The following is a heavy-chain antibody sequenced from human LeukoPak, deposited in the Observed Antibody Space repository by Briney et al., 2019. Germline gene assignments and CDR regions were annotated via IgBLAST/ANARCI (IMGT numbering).Heavy chain of an antibody. Sequence: SETLSLTCTVSGDSISTSSYYWGWIRQPPGKGLEWIGSIYYTGSTYYNPSLKSRVTISVDTSKNQFSLKLSSVTAADTAVYYCARARFGELKDLNWFDPWGQGTLVTVSS. CDR3: ARARFGELKDLNWFDP. D-gene: IGHD3-10*01. CDR1: GDSISTSSYY. V-gene: IGHV4-39*07. J-gene: IGHJ5*02. CDR2: IYYTGST.